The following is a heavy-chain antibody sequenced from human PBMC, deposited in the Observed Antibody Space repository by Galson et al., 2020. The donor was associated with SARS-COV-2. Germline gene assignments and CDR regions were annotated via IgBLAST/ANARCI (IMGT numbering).Heavy chain of an antibody. J-gene: IGHJ6*02. V-gene: IGHV4-34*01. CDR3: ARGDIVVVPAAISYYYYGMDV. CDR2: INHSGST. D-gene: IGHD2-2*01. CDR1: GGSFSGYY. Sequence: SQTLSLTCAVYGGSFSGYYWSWIRQPPGKGLEWIGEINHSGSTNYNPSLKSRVTISVDTSKNQFSLKLSSVTAADTAVYYCARGDIVVVPAAISYYYYGMDVWGQGTTVT.